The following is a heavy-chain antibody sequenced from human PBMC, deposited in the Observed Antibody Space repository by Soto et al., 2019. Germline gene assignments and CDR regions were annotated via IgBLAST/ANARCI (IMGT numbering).Heavy chain of an antibody. Sequence: QVQVVQSGAEVKKPGSSVKVSCKVSGGIFTNNAISWVRQAPGQGLEWLGGVIPLFDTAYYVQIFRGRLRISADGAKNPAYMEMSGLTYPDTAVYFCATGGHNDGYNFYHGMDVWGQGNTVPVSA. CDR2: VIPLFDTA. CDR3: ATGGHNDGYNFYHGMDV. CDR1: GGIFTNNA. V-gene: IGHV1-69*01. J-gene: IGHJ6*01. D-gene: IGHD3-16*01.